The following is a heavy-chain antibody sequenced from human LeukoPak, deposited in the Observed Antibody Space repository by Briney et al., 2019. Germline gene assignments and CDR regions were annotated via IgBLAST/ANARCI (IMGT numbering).Heavy chain of an antibody. Sequence: TGGSLRLSCAASGFTFSSYEMNWVRQAPGKGLEWVSYISSSGSTIYYADSLKGRFTISGDNAKNSLYLQMNSLRAEDTAVYYCARAHYYDSSGLDFWGQGTLVTVSS. CDR1: GFTFSSYE. CDR2: ISSSGSTI. D-gene: IGHD3-22*01. J-gene: IGHJ4*02. V-gene: IGHV3-48*03. CDR3: ARAHYYDSSGLDF.